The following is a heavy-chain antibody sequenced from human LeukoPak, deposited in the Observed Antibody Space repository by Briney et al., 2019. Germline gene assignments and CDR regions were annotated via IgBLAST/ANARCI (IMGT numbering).Heavy chain of an antibody. Sequence: SETLSLTCAVYGGSFSGYYWSWIRQPPGKGLEWIGEINHSGSTNYNPSLKSRVTISVDTSKNQFSLKLSSVTAADTAVYYCARGGYCTNGVCYNLDYWGQGTLVTVSS. CDR1: GGSFSGYY. CDR3: ARGGYCTNGVCYNLDY. V-gene: IGHV4-34*01. D-gene: IGHD2-8*01. CDR2: INHSGST. J-gene: IGHJ4*02.